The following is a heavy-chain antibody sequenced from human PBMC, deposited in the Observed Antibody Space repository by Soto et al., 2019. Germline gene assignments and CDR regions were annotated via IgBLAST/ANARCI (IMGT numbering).Heavy chain of an antibody. V-gene: IGHV1-69*08. CDR2: IIPILGIA. CDR3: ARDAITNDAFDI. D-gene: IGHD3-10*01. CDR1: GGTFSSYT. J-gene: IGHJ3*02. Sequence: QVQLVQSGAEVKKPGSSVKVSCKASGGTFSSYTISWVRQAPGQGLEWMGRIIPILGIANYAQKFQGRVTITADKSTSTAYVELSSLRSEDTAVYYCARDAITNDAFDIWGQGTMVTVSS.